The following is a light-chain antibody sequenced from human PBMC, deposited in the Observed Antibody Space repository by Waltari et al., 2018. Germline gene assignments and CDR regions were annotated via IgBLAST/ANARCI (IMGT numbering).Light chain of an antibody. CDR2: AAY. V-gene: IGKV1-9*01. Sequence: DIQLTQSPSFLSASVRDRVTITCRASQGISTHLAWYQQKPGKGPKLLIYAAYTLQSDIPSRFSGSGSGTEFTLTISGLQSEDFATYYCLHLNNFPLSFGGGTKVELQ. CDR1: QGISTH. CDR3: LHLNNFPLS. J-gene: IGKJ4*01.